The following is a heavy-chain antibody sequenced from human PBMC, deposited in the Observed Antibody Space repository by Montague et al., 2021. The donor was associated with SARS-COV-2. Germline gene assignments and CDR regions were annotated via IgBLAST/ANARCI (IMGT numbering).Heavy chain of an antibody. CDR3: ASGIAATYYYYMDV. Sequence: TLSLTCTVSGGSISSGSYYWSWIRQPAGKELEWIVRIYTSGSTNYNPSLKSRVTISVDTSKNQFSLKLSSVTAADTAVYYCASGIAATYYYYMDVWGKGTTVTVSS. J-gene: IGHJ6*03. CDR2: IYTSGST. D-gene: IGHD6-13*01. CDR1: GGSISSGSYY. V-gene: IGHV4-61*02.